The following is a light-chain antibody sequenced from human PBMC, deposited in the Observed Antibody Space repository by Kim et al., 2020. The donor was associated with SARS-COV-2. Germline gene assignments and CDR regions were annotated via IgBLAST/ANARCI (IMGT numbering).Light chain of an antibody. V-gene: IGLV2-11*01. CDR1: SSDVGGYNY. CDR2: DVS. J-gene: IGLJ3*02. CDR3: CSHAGSYTWV. Sequence: QSALTQPPSASGSPGQSVTISCTGTSSDVGGYNYVSWYQQHPGKAPKLMIYDVSKRPSGVPDRFSGSKSGNTASLTISGLQAEDEADYYCCSHAGSYTWVFGGGTQLTVL.